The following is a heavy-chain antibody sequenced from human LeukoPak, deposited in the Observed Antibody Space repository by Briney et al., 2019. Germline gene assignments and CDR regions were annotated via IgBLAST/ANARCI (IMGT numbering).Heavy chain of an antibody. V-gene: IGHV1-2*02. CDR2: INPNSGGT. D-gene: IGHD6-13*01. CDR1: GYTFTGYY. J-gene: IGHJ4*02. CDR3: ARVWAIAAAAQGY. Sequence: ASVKVSCKASGYTFTGYYMHWVRQAPGQGLEWMGWINPNSGGTNYAQKFQGRVTMTRDTSVSTAYMELSRLRSDDTAVYYCARVWAIAAAAQGYWGQGTLVTVSS.